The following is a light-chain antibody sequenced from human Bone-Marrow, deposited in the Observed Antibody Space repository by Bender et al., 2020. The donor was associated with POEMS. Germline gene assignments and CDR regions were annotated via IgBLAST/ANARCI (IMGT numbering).Light chain of an antibody. CDR3: ATWDDSLNGRV. Sequence: QSALTQPASVSGSPGQSITISCTGTSRDVGTYDLVSWYQQHPGKVPKLMIYEVSKRPSGVSNRFSGSKSGTSASLAISGLQSEDEADYYCATWDDSLNGRVFGGGTKLTVL. V-gene: IGLV2-14*02. CDR2: EVS. J-gene: IGLJ3*02. CDR1: SRDVGTYDL.